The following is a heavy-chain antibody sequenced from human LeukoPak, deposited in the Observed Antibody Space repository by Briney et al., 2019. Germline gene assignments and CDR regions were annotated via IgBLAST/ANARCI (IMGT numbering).Heavy chain of an antibody. CDR3: ARRYGGKSAFDI. Sequence: SQTLSLTCTVSGGSISSGGYYWSWIRQPPGKGLEWIGYIYYSGSTYYNPSLKSRVTISVDTSKNQFSLKLSSVTAADTAVYYCARRYGGKSAFDIWGQGTMVTVSS. V-gene: IGHV4-30-4*01. CDR1: GGSISSGGYY. J-gene: IGHJ3*02. D-gene: IGHD2-15*01. CDR2: IYYSGST.